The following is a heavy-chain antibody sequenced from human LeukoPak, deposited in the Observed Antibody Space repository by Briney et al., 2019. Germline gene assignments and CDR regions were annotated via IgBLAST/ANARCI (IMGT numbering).Heavy chain of an antibody. V-gene: IGHV4-38-2*02. Sequence: SETLSLTCTVSGYSISSGYYWGWIRQPPGKGLEWIGSIYHSGSTYYNPSLKSRVTISVDTSKNQFSLKLSSVTAADTAVYYCARDQGMDVWGQGTTVTVSS. CDR2: IYHSGST. CDR1: GYSISSGYY. J-gene: IGHJ6*02. CDR3: ARDQGMDV.